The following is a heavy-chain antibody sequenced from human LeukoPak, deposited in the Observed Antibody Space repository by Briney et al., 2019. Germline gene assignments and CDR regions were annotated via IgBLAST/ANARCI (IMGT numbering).Heavy chain of an antibody. Sequence: PGRSLRLSCAASGFTFSSYGMHWVRQAPGKGLEWVAVISYDGSNKYYADSVKGRFTISRDNSKNTLYLQMNSLRIEDAAVYYCARGRNDWYGAFDFWGQGTMVTVSS. V-gene: IGHV3-30*03. D-gene: IGHD6-19*01. CDR3: ARGRNDWYGAFDF. CDR1: GFTFSSYG. CDR2: ISYDGSNK. J-gene: IGHJ3*01.